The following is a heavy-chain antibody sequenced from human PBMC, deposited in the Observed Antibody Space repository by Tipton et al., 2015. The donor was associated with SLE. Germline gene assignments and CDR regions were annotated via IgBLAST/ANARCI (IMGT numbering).Heavy chain of an antibody. CDR3: ARHLAAGSSWQGAFDI. CDR1: GGSISSSSYY. D-gene: IGHD6-13*01. J-gene: IGHJ3*02. Sequence: TLSLTCTVSGGSISSSSYYWGWIRPPPGKGLEWIGSIYYSGSTYYNPSLKSRVTISVDTSKNQFSLKLSSVTAADTAVYYCARHLAAGSSWQGAFDIWGQGTMVTVSS. V-gene: IGHV4-39*07. CDR2: IYYSGST.